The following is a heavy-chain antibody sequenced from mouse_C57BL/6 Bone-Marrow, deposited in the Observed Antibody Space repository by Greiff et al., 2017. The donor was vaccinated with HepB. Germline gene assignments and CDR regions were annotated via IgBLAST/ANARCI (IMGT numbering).Heavy chain of an antibody. CDR1: GYTFTSYW. J-gene: IGHJ3*01. V-gene: IGHV1-52*01. D-gene: IGHD2-1*01. CDR2: IGPSDSET. CDR3: ARGGNYLAWFAY. Sequence: QVQLQQPGAELVRPGSSVKLSCKASGYTFTSYWMHWVKQRPIQGLEWIGNIGPSDSETHYNQKFKDKATLTVDKSSSTAYMQLSSLTSEDSAVYYCARGGNYLAWFAYWGQGTLVTVSA.